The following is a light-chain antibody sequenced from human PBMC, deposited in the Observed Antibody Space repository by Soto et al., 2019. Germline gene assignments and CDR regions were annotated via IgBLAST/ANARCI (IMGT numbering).Light chain of an antibody. V-gene: IGLV2-14*03. CDR2: DVS. CDR3: SAYTSISTYV. Sequence: QSALTQPASVSGSPGQSITISCTGTSRDVGVYNYVSWYQQYPGKAPKLMMFDVSNRPSGVSDRFSGSKSGNTASLTISGLQAEDEADYFCSAYTSISTYVFGTGTKLTVL. J-gene: IGLJ1*01. CDR1: SRDVGVYNY.